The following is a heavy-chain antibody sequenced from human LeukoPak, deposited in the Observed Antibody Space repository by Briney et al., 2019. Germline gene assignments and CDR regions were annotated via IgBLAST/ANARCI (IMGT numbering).Heavy chain of an antibody. D-gene: IGHD3-10*01. CDR3: AKDEAITMVRGVILH. CDR2: ISGSGGST. J-gene: IGHJ4*02. V-gene: IGHV3-23*01. Sequence: GGSLRLSCAASGFTFSSYAMSWVRQAPGKGLEWVSAISGSGGSTYYADSVKGRFTISRDNSKNTLYLQMNSLRAEDTAVYYCAKDEAITMVRGVILHWGQGTLVTVSS. CDR1: GFTFSSYA.